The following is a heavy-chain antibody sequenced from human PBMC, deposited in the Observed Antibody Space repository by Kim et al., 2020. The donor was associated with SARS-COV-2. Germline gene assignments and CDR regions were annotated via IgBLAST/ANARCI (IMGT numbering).Heavy chain of an antibody. CDR3: AKVSGGDGYKDYFDY. CDR1: GFTFRTYA. J-gene: IGHJ4*01. Sequence: GGSLRLSCAASGFTFRTYAMSWVRQAPGKGLEWVSTISGSGGSTYYADSVKGRFTVSRDNSKNTLYLQINSLRAEDTAIYYCAKVSGGDGYKDYFDYWG. D-gene: IGHD3-16*01. CDR2: ISGSGGST. V-gene: IGHV3-23*01.